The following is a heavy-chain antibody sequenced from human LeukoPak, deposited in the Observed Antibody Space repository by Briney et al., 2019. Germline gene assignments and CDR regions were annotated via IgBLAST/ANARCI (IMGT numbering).Heavy chain of an antibody. V-gene: IGHV3-74*01. J-gene: IGHJ6*03. CDR1: GFTFSSYW. CDR2: INTDGSST. D-gene: IGHD2-15*01. CDR3: ARGYAAWSYYMDV. Sequence: GGSLRLSCAASGFTFSSYWMHWVRQAPGKGLVWVSRINTDGSSTSYADSVKGRFTISRDNAKNTLYLQMNSLRAEDTAVYYCARGYAAWSYYMDVWGKGTTVTVSS.